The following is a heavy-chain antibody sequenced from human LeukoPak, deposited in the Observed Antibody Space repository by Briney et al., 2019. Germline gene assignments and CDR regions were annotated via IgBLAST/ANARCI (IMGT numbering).Heavy chain of an antibody. CDR3: ARVGDHFHWYLGL. V-gene: IGHV3-53*01. CDR2: LYSGSST. Sequence: GGSLRLSCAASGFTVGTNYMNWVRQAPGKWLEWVSILYSGSSTYYADSVEGRFTISRDSSKNTLFLQMNDLRAEDTAVYYCARVGDHFHWYLGLWGRGTLVTVST. D-gene: IGHD3-3*02. J-gene: IGHJ2*01. CDR1: GFTVGTNY.